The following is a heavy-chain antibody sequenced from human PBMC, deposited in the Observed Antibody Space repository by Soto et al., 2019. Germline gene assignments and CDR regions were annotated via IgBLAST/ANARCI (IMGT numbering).Heavy chain of an antibody. J-gene: IGHJ5*01. D-gene: IGHD3-10*01. CDR1: GFSLSNSGVG. Sequence: QITLKESGPTLVEPTQTLTLTCSFSGFSLSNSGVGVGWFRQAPGKALECLGIIYWDNDRRYNPSLKDRLSVTEDTSKNQVVVAMTYMEPVDTGTYYCAHRVSYSVSWDAGWFDSWGQGTPVTVS. CDR3: AHRVSYSVSWDAGWFDS. V-gene: IGHV2-5*02. CDR2: IYWDNDR.